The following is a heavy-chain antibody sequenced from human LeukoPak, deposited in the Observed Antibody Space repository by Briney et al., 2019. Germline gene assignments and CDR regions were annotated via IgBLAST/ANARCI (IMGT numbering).Heavy chain of an antibody. CDR2: INPNSGDT. J-gene: IGHJ5*02. V-gene: IGHV1-2*02. CDR3: ARGXSXGXXGNRCLDP. CDR1: GYSFTGYY. Sequence: ASVKVSCKASGYSFTGYYMHWVRQAPGEGLEWMGWINPNSGDTKYAQKFQDRVTMTRDTSISAAYMELSRLRSDDTAVYYCARGXSXGXXGNRCLDPWGQGTLVTV. D-gene: IGHD3-3*02.